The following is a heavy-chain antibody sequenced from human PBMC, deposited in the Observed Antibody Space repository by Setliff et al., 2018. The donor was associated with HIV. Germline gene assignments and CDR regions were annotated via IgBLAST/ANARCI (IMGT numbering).Heavy chain of an antibody. D-gene: IGHD5-18*01. V-gene: IGHV4-39*07. CDR1: GGSISSTSYY. J-gene: IGHJ5*02. CDR3: ARRWGIRGYSS. Sequence: SETLSLTCTVSGGSISSTSYYWGWIRQPPGTGLEWIGSISSSGSTNYNPSLKSRVTISVDTSKNQFSLKLYSVTAADTSVYYCARRWGIRGYSSWGQGTLVTVSS. CDR2: ISSSGST.